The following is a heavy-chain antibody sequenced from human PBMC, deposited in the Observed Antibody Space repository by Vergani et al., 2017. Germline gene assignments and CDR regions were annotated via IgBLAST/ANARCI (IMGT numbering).Heavy chain of an antibody. D-gene: IGHD3-9*01. Sequence: VQPVESGGGLVKPGGSLRLSCTTSGFTFSSAWMSLVRQAPGKGLEGVARIKPKTDGETTDYAAPVKGRFTISRDDSKNTLYLQMNSLKTEDTAVYYCTTPTKWELRYYLDYWGQGTMVTVSS. CDR2: IKPKTDGETT. V-gene: IGHV3-15*01. CDR3: TTPTKWELRYYLDY. J-gene: IGHJ4*02. CDR1: GFTFSSAW.